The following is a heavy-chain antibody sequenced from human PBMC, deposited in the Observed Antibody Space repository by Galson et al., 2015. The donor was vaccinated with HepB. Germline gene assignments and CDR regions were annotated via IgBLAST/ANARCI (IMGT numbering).Heavy chain of an antibody. Sequence: SVKVSCKASGYTFTSYYMHWVRQAPGQGLEWMGIINPSGGSASYAQKFQGRVTMTRDTSTSTVYMELSSLRSEDTAVYYCARDHYYDSSGYLFDIWGQGTMVTVSS. CDR2: INPSGGSA. J-gene: IGHJ3*02. D-gene: IGHD3-22*01. CDR1: GYTFTSYY. CDR3: ARDHYYDSSGYLFDI. V-gene: IGHV1-46*03.